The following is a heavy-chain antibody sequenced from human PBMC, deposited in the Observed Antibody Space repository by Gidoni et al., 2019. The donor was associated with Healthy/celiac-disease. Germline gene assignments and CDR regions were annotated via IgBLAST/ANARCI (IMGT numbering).Heavy chain of an antibody. J-gene: IGHJ5*02. CDR2: IWFDGSNK. CDR1: GFTFSSYG. V-gene: IGHV3-33*01. CDR3: ASLGGETVP. D-gene: IGHD3-16*01. Sequence: QVQLVESGGGVVQPGRSLRLSCAASGFTFSSYGMHWVRQAPGKGLEWVAFIWFDGSNKYHADSVKGRFTISRDNSKNTLYLQMNSLRAEDTAVYYCASLGGETVPWGQGTLVTVSS.